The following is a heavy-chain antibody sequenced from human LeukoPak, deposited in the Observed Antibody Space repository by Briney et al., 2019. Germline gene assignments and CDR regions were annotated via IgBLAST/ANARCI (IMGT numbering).Heavy chain of an antibody. J-gene: IGHJ4*02. CDR1: GYTFTGYF. D-gene: IGHD4/OR15-4a*01. Sequence: EASVKVSCKASGYTFTGYFVHWVRQAPGQGLQWMGWINPNTGGTNYAQKFQGRVTMTRDTSISTAYMELSGLRSDDTAVYYCASGDYGDPPLNYWGQGTLVTVSS. V-gene: IGHV1-2*02. CDR3: ASGDYGDPPLNY. CDR2: INPNTGGT.